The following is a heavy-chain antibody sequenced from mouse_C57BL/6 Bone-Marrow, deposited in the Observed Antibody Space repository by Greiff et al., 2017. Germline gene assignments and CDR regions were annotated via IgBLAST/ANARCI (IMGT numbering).Heavy chain of an antibody. CDR2: ISDGGGST. CDR3: ARMGGLSPHWYFDV. Sequence: DVQLVESGGGLVQPGGSLKLSCAASGFTFSDYYMYWVRQTPEKGLEWVAYISDGGGSTYYPDTVKGRFTISRDNAKNTLYLQMSRLKSEDTAMYYCARMGGLSPHWYFDVWGTGTTVTVSS. V-gene: IGHV5-12*01. J-gene: IGHJ1*03. CDR1: GFTFSDYY. D-gene: IGHD2-2*01.